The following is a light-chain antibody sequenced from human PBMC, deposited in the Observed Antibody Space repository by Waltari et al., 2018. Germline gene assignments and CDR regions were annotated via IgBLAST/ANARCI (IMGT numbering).Light chain of an antibody. V-gene: IGLV1-47*01. CDR1: DSNIGANY. J-gene: IGLJ2*01. CDR3: ASWDDNLSGSL. CDR2: RNE. Sequence: QSVLTQPPSASGTPGQTVTISCSGRDSNIGANYVYWFQQLPETAPKLLIYRNEQRPSGVPDRFSGSKSVTSASLAISGLRSEDEASYYCASWDDNLSGSLFGGGTKLTVL.